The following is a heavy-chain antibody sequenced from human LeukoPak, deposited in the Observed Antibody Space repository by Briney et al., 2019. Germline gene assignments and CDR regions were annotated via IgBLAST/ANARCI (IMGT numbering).Heavy chain of an antibody. D-gene: IGHD4-11*01. CDR2: ISYSGNA. V-gene: IGHV4-39*01. CDR1: GASIITTNYY. Sequence: SSETLSLTCTVSGASIITTNYYWGWIRQPPGKGLEWIGSISYSGNAYYNPSLRSRLSISMDASKNQFSLKVRSVTAADTAVYYCARNLGQTWGTVTTDPWYFDHWGQGTLVPVSS. CDR3: ARNLGQTWGTVTTDPWYFDH. J-gene: IGHJ4*02.